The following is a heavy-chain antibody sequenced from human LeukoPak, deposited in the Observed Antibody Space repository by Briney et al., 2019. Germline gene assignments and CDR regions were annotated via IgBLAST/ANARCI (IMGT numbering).Heavy chain of an antibody. CDR1: GFTFSSYS. V-gene: IGHV3-21*01. Sequence: GGSLRLSCAASGFTFSSYSMNWVRQAPGKGLEWVSSISSSSSYIYYADSVKGRFTISRDNAKNSPYLQMNSLRAEDTAVYYCARDRFIVVVPAAIDYWGQGTLVTVSS. CDR2: ISSSSSYI. D-gene: IGHD2-2*01. CDR3: ARDRFIVVVPAAIDY. J-gene: IGHJ4*02.